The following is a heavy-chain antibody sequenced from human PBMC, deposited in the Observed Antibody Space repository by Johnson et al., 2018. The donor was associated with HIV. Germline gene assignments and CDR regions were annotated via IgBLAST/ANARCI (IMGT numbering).Heavy chain of an antibody. CDR1: GFTFSDYY. CDR3: ATRDPTYRPGAFEL. CDR2: ISSSGSTK. D-gene: IGHD1-14*01. J-gene: IGHJ3*01. Sequence: QVQLVESGGGLVKPGGSLRLSCAASGFTFSDYYMSWIRQAPGKGLEGVSYISSSGSTKYYADSVKGRFIISRDNAKNSLYLQMNSLRAEDTAVYYCATRDPTYRPGAFELWGQGTMVTVSS. V-gene: IGHV3-11*04.